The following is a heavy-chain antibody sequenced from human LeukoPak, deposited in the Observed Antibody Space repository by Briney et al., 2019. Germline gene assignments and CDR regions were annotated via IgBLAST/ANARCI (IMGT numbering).Heavy chain of an antibody. CDR2: IYHSGST. Sequence: SETLSLTCAVYGGSFSGYYWSWIRQPPGKGLEWIGSIYHSGSTNYNPSLKSRVTISVDTSKNQFSLKLSSVTAADTAVYYCARRTMIVGSFDYWGQGTLVTVSS. D-gene: IGHD3-22*01. CDR3: ARRTMIVGSFDY. J-gene: IGHJ4*02. V-gene: IGHV4-34*01. CDR1: GGSFSGYY.